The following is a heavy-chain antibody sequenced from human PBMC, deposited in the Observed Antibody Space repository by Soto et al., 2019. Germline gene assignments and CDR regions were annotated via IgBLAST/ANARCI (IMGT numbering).Heavy chain of an antibody. CDR2: INDNGGT. Sequence: IRESPGKGLEWIGDINDNGGTNYNPSLKSRVTKSLDTSKKQVSLMVSSVTAADTAVYYCARGSYSYETIYYKSYSAHLDVSGQVST. V-gene: IGHV4-34*01. CDR3: ARGSYSYETIYYKSYSAHLDV. D-gene: IGHD3-22*01. J-gene: IGHJ6*01.